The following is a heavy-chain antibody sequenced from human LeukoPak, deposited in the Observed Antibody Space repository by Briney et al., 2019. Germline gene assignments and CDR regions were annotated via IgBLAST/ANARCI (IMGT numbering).Heavy chain of an antibody. D-gene: IGHD6-6*01. V-gene: IGHV1-69*04. J-gene: IGHJ4*02. Sequence: SVKVSCKASGGTFSSYAISWVRQAPGQGLEWMGRIIPILGIANYAQKFQGRVTITADKSTSTAYMELSSLRSEDTAVYCCARAGQLGPPRYWGQGTLVTVSS. CDR2: IIPILGIA. CDR1: GGTFSSYA. CDR3: ARAGQLGPPRY.